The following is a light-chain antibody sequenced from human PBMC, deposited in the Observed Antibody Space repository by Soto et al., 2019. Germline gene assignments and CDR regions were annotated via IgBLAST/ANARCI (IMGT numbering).Light chain of an antibody. CDR3: QQRSNWPLLT. CDR1: QSVSSY. Sequence: EIVLTQSPATLSLSPGERATLSCRASQSVSSYLAWYQQKPGQAPRLLIYDASNRATGIPARFSGSGSGTDFTLTNSSLEPEDFAVYYCQQRSNWPLLTFGPGTKVDIK. J-gene: IGKJ3*01. CDR2: DAS. V-gene: IGKV3-11*01.